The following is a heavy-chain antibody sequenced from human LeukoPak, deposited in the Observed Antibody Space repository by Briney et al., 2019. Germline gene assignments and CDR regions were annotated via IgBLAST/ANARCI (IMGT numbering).Heavy chain of an antibody. J-gene: IGHJ5*02. Sequence: GASVKVSCKASGGTFSSYTISWVRQAPGQGLEWMGRTIPILGIANYAQKFRGRVTITADKSTSTAYMELSSLRSEDTAVYYCARGDSTDFWSGYSRRWFDPWGQGTLVTVSS. D-gene: IGHD3-3*01. CDR2: TIPILGIA. V-gene: IGHV1-69*02. CDR1: GGTFSSYT. CDR3: ARGDSTDFWSGYSRRWFDP.